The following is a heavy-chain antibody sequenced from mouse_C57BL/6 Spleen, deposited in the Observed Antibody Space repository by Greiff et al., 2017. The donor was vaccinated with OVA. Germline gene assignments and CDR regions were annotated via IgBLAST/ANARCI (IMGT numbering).Heavy chain of an antibody. CDR1: GYTFTSYW. D-gene: IGHD1-1*01. CDR2: IYPSDSET. Sequence: QVQLQQPGAELVRPGSSVKLSCKASGYTFTSYWMAWVKQRPGQGLEWIGNIYPSDSETHYNQKFKDKATLTVDKSSSTAYMQLSSLTSEDSAVYYCARENYGSSYEAMDYWGQGTSVTVSS. J-gene: IGHJ4*01. V-gene: IGHV1-61*01. CDR3: ARENYGSSYEAMDY.